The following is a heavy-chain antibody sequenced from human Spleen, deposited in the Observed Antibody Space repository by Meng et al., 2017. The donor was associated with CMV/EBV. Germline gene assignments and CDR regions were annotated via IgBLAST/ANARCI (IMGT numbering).Heavy chain of an antibody. CDR2: INPNSGGT. CDR1: GYIFTGYY. CDR3: ARSLRDCSRTSCYVPDYYGMDV. D-gene: IGHD2-2*01. V-gene: IGHV1-2*02. Sequence: ASVKVSCKTSGYIFTGYYIHWVRQAPGQGLEWLGWINPNSGGTNHAQNFQGRVTLTRDTSISTASMELSRLRSDDTAVYYCARSLRDCSRTSCYVPDYYGMDVWGQGTTVTVSS. J-gene: IGHJ6*02.